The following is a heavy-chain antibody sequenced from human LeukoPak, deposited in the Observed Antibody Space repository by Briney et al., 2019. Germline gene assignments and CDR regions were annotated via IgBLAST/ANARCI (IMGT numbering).Heavy chain of an antibody. V-gene: IGHV3-48*01. D-gene: IGHD1-26*01. Sequence: PGGSLRLSCAASGFTFSGFGMNWVRQAPGKGLDWISYISSSTSIIYYADSVKGRFTISRDNSKNTLYLQMNSLRAEDTAVYYCAKGLGATGYYFDYWGQGTLVTVSS. J-gene: IGHJ4*02. CDR1: GFTFSGFG. CDR3: AKGLGATGYYFDY. CDR2: ISSSTSII.